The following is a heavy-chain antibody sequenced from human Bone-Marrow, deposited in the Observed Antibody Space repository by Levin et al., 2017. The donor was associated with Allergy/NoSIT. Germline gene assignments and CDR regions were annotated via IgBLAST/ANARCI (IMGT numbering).Heavy chain of an antibody. CDR2: ISSDGSFI. Sequence: PGESLKISCAASGFTFSRFTMKWVRQAPGEGLEWVSSISSDGSFIKYADSLKGRFTIARDNAKSSLHLQMNSLRAEDTAVYFCAREANGSFDYWGQGTLVTVSS. CDR1: GFTFSRFT. J-gene: IGHJ4*02. D-gene: IGHD1-14*01. CDR3: AREANGSFDY. V-gene: IGHV3-21*06.